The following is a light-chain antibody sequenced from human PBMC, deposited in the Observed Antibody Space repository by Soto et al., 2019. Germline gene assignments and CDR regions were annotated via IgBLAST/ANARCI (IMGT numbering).Light chain of an antibody. CDR3: QQFDDSQWT. V-gene: IGKV3-20*01. Sequence: LVLTQSPGTLSLSPGERATLSCWASQSVHSRYLSWYQQKVGQAPRLLIFAASRRATGIPDRFSGSGSGTDFTLTISRLEPEDFAVYYCQQFDDSQWTFGQGTQVDIK. CDR1: QSVHSRY. CDR2: AAS. J-gene: IGKJ1*01.